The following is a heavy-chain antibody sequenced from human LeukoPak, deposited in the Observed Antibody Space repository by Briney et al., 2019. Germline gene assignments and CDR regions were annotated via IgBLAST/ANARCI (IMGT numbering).Heavy chain of an antibody. J-gene: IGHJ4*02. V-gene: IGHV4-30-4*01. CDR3: AREQQLLVRY. D-gene: IGHD6-13*01. CDR2: IYYGGST. Sequence: SQTLSLTCTVSGGSISSGDYYWSWIRQSPGKGLEYIGYIYYGGSTYYNPSLKSRVTISLDTSKNQLSLKLSSVTAADAAVYYCAREQQLLVRYWGQGTLVTVSS. CDR1: GGSISSGDYY.